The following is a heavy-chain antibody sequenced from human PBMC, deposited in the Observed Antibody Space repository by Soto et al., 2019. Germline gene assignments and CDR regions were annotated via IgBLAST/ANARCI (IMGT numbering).Heavy chain of an antibody. CDR1: GGTFSSYT. CDR3: ARDKRIAVAGTPYYYYGMDV. Sequence: QVQLVQSGAEVKKPGSSVKVSCKASGGTFSSYTISWVRQAPGQGLEWMGRIIPILGIANYAQKFQGRVTGTADEATSTAYMELSSLRSEDTAVYYCARDKRIAVAGTPYYYYGMDVWGQGTTVTVSS. CDR2: IIPILGIA. J-gene: IGHJ6*02. V-gene: IGHV1-69*08. D-gene: IGHD6-19*01.